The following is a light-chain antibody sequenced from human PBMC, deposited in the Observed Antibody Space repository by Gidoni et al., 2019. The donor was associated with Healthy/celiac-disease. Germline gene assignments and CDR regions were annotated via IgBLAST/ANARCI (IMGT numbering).Light chain of an antibody. J-gene: IGKJ1*01. CDR1: QSVSSSY. Sequence: DIVLTQSPGTLSLSTGQRATLSCRASQSVSSSYFAWYQQKPGQTPRLRIYGASSRATGIPDRFSGSGSGTDFTLTISRLEPEDFAVYYCQQYGSSPQTFGQGTKVEIK. CDR3: QQYGSSPQT. CDR2: GAS. V-gene: IGKV3-20*01.